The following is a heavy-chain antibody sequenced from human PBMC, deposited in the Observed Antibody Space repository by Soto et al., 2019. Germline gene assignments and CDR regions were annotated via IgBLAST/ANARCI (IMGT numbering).Heavy chain of an antibody. CDR3: ARESLTGRALDF. CDR2: LWYDGSNK. Sequence: QVQLVESGGGVVQPGRSLRLSCAASGFTFSNYGMRWVRQAPGKGLEWVAVLWYDGSNKYYADSVKGRFTISRDNSKNTLHLQMHSLRAEDTAVYYCARESLTGRALDFWGQGTLVNVSS. V-gene: IGHV3-33*01. J-gene: IGHJ4*02. CDR1: GFTFSNYG.